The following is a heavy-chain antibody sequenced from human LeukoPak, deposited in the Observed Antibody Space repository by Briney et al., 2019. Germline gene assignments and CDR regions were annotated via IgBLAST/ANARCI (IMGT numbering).Heavy chain of an antibody. J-gene: IGHJ3*02. CDR1: GFTFSSYG. CDR2: ISGSGYTT. Sequence: PGGSLRLSCAASGFTFSSYGMNWVRQAPGRGLEWVSYISGSGYTTYYADSVKGRFTISRDNAKKPLNLQMNSLTAEDTAVYYCATDPSDYETDAFDIWGQGTMVTVSS. CDR3: ATDPSDYETDAFDI. D-gene: IGHD5-12*01. V-gene: IGHV3-48*03.